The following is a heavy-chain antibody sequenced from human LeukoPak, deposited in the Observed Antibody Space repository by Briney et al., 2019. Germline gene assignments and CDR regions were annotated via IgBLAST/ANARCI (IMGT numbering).Heavy chain of an antibody. Sequence: GGSLRLSCAASGFTFSDHWMSWVRQAPGKGLEWVANIKQDGSEKYYVDSVKGRFTISRDNAKNSLYLQMNSLRAEDTAVYYCARVTRGGTFYFDYWGQGTLVTVSS. D-gene: IGHD3-16*01. CDR1: GFTFSDHW. V-gene: IGHV3-7*01. CDR2: IKQDGSEK. CDR3: ARVTRGGTFYFDY. J-gene: IGHJ4*02.